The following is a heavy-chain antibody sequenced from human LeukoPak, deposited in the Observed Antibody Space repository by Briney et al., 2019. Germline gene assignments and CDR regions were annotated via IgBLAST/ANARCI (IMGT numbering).Heavy chain of an antibody. D-gene: IGHD3-16*02. V-gene: IGHV1-2*02. Sequence: ASVKVSCKASGYTFTGYYMHWVRQAPGQGLEWMGWINPNSGGTNYAQKFQGRVTMTRATSISTAYMELSRLGSDDTAVYYCARTYYDYVWGSYPQYHFDYWGQGTLVTVSS. CDR1: GYTFTGYY. CDR2: INPNSGGT. J-gene: IGHJ4*02. CDR3: ARTYYDYVWGSYPQYHFDY.